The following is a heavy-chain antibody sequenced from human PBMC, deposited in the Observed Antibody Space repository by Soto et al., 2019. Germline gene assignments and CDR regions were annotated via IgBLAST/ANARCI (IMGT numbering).Heavy chain of an antibody. J-gene: IGHJ4*02. V-gene: IGHV1-3*01. CDR2: ISAYNGNT. CDR3: ARDLGLSSSWYFRAIELDY. CDR1: GYTFTSYA. D-gene: IGHD6-13*01. Sequence: ASVKVSCKASGYTFTSYAMHWVRQAPGQRLEWMGWISAYNGNTKYAQKFQGRVTITTDTSTSTAYMELRSLRSDDTAVYYCARDLGLSSSWYFRAIELDYWGQGTLVTVSS.